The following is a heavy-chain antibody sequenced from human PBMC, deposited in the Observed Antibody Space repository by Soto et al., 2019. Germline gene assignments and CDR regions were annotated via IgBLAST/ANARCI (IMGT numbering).Heavy chain of an antibody. CDR2: ISADNGNT. Sequence: QVHLVQSGAEVKKPGASVKVSCKASGYTFTSYGITWVRQAPGQGLEWMGRISADNGNTDYAQKLQGRVSVTRDTTTSTAYMELRRLISDDTAVSSCARGRYGDYWGQGALVTVSS. CDR1: GYTFTSYG. D-gene: IGHD1-1*01. CDR3: ARGRYGDY. V-gene: IGHV1-18*01. J-gene: IGHJ4*02.